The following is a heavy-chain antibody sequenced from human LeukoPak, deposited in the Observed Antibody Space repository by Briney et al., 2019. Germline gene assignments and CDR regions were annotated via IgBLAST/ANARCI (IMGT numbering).Heavy chain of an antibody. J-gene: IGHJ3*02. V-gene: IGHV3-21*01. CDR2: ISSSSSYI. D-gene: IGHD3-22*01. CDR3: ARDITTGPGHDAFDI. Sequence: GGSLRLSCAASGFTFSSYSMNWVRQAPGKGLEWVSSISSSSSYIYYADSVKGRFTISRDNAKNSLYLQMNSLRAEDTAVYYCARDITTGPGHDAFDIWGQGTMVTVSS. CDR1: GFTFSSYS.